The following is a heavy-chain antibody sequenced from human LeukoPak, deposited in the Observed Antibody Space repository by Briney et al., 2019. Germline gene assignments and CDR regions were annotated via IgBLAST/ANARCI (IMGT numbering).Heavy chain of an antibody. J-gene: IGHJ4*02. D-gene: IGHD3-9*01. Sequence: GGSLRLSCAASGFTFSSYAMTWVRQAPGKGLERVSAISGSGGSTYYADSVKGRFTISRDNSKNTLYLQMNSLRAEDTAIYYCAKEAHYYDILTGYYNPYNFDYWGQGTLVTVSS. V-gene: IGHV3-23*01. CDR2: ISGSGGST. CDR1: GFTFSSYA. CDR3: AKEAHYYDILTGYYNPYNFDY.